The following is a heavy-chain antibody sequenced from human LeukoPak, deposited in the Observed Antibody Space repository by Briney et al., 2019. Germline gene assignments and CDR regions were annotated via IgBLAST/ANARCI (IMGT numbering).Heavy chain of an antibody. Sequence: GGSLRLSCAASGFTFSDYYMSWIRQARGKGLEWVSYISSSGSTIYYADSVKGRFTISRDNAKNSLYLQMNSLRAEDTAVYYCARDLWFGESQGYYYGMDVWGQGTTVTVSS. CDR3: ARDLWFGESQGYYYGMDV. V-gene: IGHV3-11*01. CDR2: ISSSGSTI. CDR1: GFTFSDYY. D-gene: IGHD3-10*01. J-gene: IGHJ6*02.